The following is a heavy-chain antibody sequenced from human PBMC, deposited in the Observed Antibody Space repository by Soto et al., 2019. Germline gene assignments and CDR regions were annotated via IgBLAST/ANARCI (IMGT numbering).Heavy chain of an antibody. V-gene: IGHV1-69*01. CDR1: GGTFSSYA. Sequence: QVQLVQSGAEVKKPGSSVKVSCKASGGTFSSYAISWVRQAPGQGLEWMGGIIPIFGTANYAQKFQGRVTITAGDSTNRAYGELGSLGSEDTPVYYWARGATNRITWVRGDPDGMDVGGQGTTVTLSS. D-gene: IGHD3-10*01. CDR3: ARGATNRITWVRGDPDGMDV. CDR2: IIPIFGTA. J-gene: IGHJ6*02.